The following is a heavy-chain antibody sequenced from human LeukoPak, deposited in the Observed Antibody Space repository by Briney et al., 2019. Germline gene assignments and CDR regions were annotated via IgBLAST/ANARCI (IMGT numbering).Heavy chain of an antibody. CDR3: AKDTYPGSSHPAN. CDR2: INWNSGSL. CDR1: GFTFEDFA. D-gene: IGHD6-6*01. J-gene: IGHJ4*02. V-gene: IGHV3-9*01. Sequence: SLRLSCAASGFTFEDFAMHWVRQPPGKGLEWVSGINWNSGSLDYADSVRGRFTISRDNANNSLYLQMNSLRAEDTALYYCAKDTYPGSSHPANWGQGTLVTVSS.